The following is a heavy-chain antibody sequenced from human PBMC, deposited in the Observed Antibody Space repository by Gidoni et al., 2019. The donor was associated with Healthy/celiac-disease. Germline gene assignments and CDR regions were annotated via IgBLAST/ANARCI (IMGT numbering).Heavy chain of an antibody. CDR3: ARDLCSGGSCYYYYGMDV. D-gene: IGHD2-15*01. Sequence: QVQLQESGPGLVKPSETLSLTCTVSGGSISSYYWSWIRQPPGKGLEWIGYIYYSGSTNYNPSLKSRVTISVDTSKNQFSLKLSSVTAADTAVYYCARDLCSGGSCYYYYGMDVWGQGTTVTVSS. CDR2: IYYSGST. CDR1: GGSISSYY. V-gene: IGHV4-59*01. J-gene: IGHJ6*02.